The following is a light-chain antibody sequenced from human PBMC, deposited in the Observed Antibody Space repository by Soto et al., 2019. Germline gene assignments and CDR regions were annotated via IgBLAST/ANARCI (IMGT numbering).Light chain of an antibody. Sequence: DIVMTQSPDSLAVSLGERATINCKSSQSVLYSPNNKNYLAWYQQKPGQPPKLLVYWASTRESGVPDRLSGSGSDTDFTLTINSLQDEDVAVYYCQQYINAPQTFGQGTKVEIK. J-gene: IGKJ1*01. CDR2: WAS. CDR1: QSVLYSPNNKNY. CDR3: QQYINAPQT. V-gene: IGKV4-1*01.